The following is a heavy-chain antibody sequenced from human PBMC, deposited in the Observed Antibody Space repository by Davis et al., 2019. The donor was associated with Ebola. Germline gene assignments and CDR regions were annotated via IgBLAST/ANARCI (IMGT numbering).Heavy chain of an antibody. CDR2: MSASGGST. CDR1: GFTFSTYA. V-gene: IGHV3-23*01. CDR3: AKASSDTRGYFDY. J-gene: IGHJ4*02. Sequence: GESLKISCAASGFTFSTYAVSWVRQAPGKGLEWVSGMSASGGSTYYADSVKGRFTISRDNSKNTLYLQMNSLRAEDTAVYYCAKASSDTRGYFDYWGQGTLVTVSS. D-gene: IGHD3-22*01.